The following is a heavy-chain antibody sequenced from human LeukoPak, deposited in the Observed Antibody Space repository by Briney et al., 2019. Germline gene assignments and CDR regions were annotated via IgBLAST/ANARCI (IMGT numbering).Heavy chain of an antibody. CDR3: ARSGWPYYFDH. CDR1: GFTVSNYW. D-gene: IGHD3-22*01. Sequence: HPGGSLRLSCGASGFTVSNYWMHWVRQAPGKGLVWVSRLHSDGSSTSYGDSVKGRFTISRDNANNTLYLQMNSLRAEDTAVYYCARSGWPYYFDHWGQGTLVPVSS. V-gene: IGHV3-74*01. J-gene: IGHJ4*02. CDR2: LHSDGSST.